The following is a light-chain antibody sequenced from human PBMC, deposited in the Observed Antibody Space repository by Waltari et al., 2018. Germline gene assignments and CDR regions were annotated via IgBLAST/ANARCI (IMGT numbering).Light chain of an antibody. J-gene: IGKJ4*01. Sequence: DIQLTQSPSFLSASVGGTVSITCRASQAFSWYLAWYQFKPGEVPKLVIYGAFKLESGVPSRSRGNSSGTDFTLTISNLQPEYFATYYCQHFKTYPLSFGGGTKVEMK. V-gene: IGKV1-9*01. CDR3: QHFKTYPLS. CDR2: GAF. CDR1: QAFSWY.